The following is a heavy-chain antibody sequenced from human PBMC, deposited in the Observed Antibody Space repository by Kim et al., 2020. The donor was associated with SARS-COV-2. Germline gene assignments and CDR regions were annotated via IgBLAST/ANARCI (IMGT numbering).Heavy chain of an antibody. CDR1: GGSISSSSYY. CDR3: ARLNMVRGVMAQGY. J-gene: IGHJ4*02. Sequence: SETLSLTCTVSGGSISSSSYYWGWIRQPPGKGLEWIGSIYYSGSTYYNPSLKSRVTISVDTSKNQFSLKLSSVTAADTAVYYCARLNMVRGVMAQGYWGQGTLVTVSS. D-gene: IGHD3-10*01. V-gene: IGHV4-39*01. CDR2: IYYSGST.